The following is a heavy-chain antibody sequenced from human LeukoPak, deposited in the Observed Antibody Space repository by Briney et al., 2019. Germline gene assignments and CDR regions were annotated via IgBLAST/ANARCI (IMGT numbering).Heavy chain of an antibody. CDR1: GYTFTGYY. D-gene: IGHD4-17*01. Sequence: GASVKVSCKASGYTFTGYYMHWVRQAPGQGLEWMGRINPNSGGTNYAQKFQGRVTMTRDTSISTAYMELSRLRSEDTAVYYCATDYGDYGWFDPWGQGTLVTVSS. V-gene: IGHV1-2*06. CDR3: ATDYGDYGWFDP. CDR2: INPNSGGT. J-gene: IGHJ5*02.